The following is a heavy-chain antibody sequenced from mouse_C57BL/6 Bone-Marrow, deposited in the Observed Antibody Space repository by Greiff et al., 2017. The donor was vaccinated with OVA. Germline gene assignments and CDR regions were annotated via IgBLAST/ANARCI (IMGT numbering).Heavy chain of an antibody. CDR2: IFPGSGST. CDR1: GYTFTDYY. D-gene: IGHD2-4*01. CDR3: ARPIYYDYDWFAY. Sequence: VKVVESGPELVKPGASVKISCKASGYTFTDYYINWVKQRPGQGLEWIGWIFPGSGSTYYNEKFKGNATLTVDKSSSTAYMLLSSLTSEDSAVYFCARPIYYDYDWFAYWGQGTLVTVSA. J-gene: IGHJ3*01. V-gene: IGHV1-75*01.